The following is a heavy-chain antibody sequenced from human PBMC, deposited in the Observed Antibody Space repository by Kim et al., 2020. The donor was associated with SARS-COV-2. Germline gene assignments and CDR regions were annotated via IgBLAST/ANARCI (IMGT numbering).Heavy chain of an antibody. D-gene: IGHD3-3*01. CDR3: ARLEGLEGIDT. CDR1: GYTFTSYG. V-gene: IGHV1-18*04. CDR2: ISAYNGNT. J-gene: IGHJ4*02. Sequence: ASVKVSCKASGYTFTSYGISWVRQAPGQGLEWMGWISAYNGNTNYAQKLQGRVTMTTETPTRTAYMDLGSLRFDNTAVYYCARLEGLEGIDTWGKGTLVT.